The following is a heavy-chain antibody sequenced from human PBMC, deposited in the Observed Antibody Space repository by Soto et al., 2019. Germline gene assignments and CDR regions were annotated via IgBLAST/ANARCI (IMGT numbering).Heavy chain of an antibody. J-gene: IGHJ4*02. CDR2: IYSGGST. D-gene: IGHD6-19*01. V-gene: IGHV3-53*01. Sequence: EVQLVESGGGLIQPGGSLRLSCAVSGFTVSSKYMTWVRQAPGKGLEWVSVIYSGGSTYYADSVKGRFTISRDNSKNTLHLQMNSLRAEDTAVYYCATAAIGLAQNPTHFDHWGQGTLVTVSS. CDR3: ATAAIGLAQNPTHFDH. CDR1: GFTVSSKY.